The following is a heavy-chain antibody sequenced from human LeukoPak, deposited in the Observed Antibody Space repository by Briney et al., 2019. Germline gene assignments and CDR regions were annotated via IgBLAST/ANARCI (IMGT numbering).Heavy chain of an antibody. V-gene: IGHV3-15*01. CDR1: GFTFNNAW. Sequence: GGSLRLSCTASGFTFNNAWMRWVRHAPGKGLEWVGRIKSKADGGTTDYAAPVQGRFTISRDDSKKTLYLQMNSLKTEGTAVYYCTTLWYYYDSSDYWGQGTLVTVSS. D-gene: IGHD3-22*01. CDR2: IKSKADGGTT. J-gene: IGHJ4*02. CDR3: TTLWYYYDSSDY.